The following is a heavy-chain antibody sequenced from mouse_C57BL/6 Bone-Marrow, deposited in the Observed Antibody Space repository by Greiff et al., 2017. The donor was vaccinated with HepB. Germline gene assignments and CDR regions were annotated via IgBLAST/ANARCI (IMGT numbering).Heavy chain of an antibody. CDR2: IDPSDSYT. CDR1: GYTFTSYW. D-gene: IGHD2-4*01. V-gene: IGHV1-69*01. CDR3: ARGDYGGNPYAMDY. Sequence: VQLQQPGAELVMPGASVKLSCKASGYTFTSYWMHWVKQRPGQGLEWIGEIDPSDSYTNYNQKFKGKSTLTVDKSSSTAYMQLSSQTSDDSAVYYCARGDYGGNPYAMDYCGQGTSATVSS. J-gene: IGHJ4*01.